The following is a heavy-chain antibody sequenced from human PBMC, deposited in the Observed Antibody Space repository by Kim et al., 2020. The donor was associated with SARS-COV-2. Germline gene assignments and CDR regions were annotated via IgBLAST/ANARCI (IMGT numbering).Heavy chain of an antibody. CDR3: ARDGEYSSSLFNYYYYGMDV. Sequence: ASVKVSCKASGYTFTSYGISWVRQAPGQGLEWMGWISAYNGNTNYAQKLQGRVTMTTDTSTSTAYMELRSLRSDDTAVYYCARDGEYSSSLFNYYYYGMDVWGQGTTVTVSS. J-gene: IGHJ6*02. CDR1: GYTFTSYG. V-gene: IGHV1-18*01. CDR2: ISAYNGNT. D-gene: IGHD6-6*01.